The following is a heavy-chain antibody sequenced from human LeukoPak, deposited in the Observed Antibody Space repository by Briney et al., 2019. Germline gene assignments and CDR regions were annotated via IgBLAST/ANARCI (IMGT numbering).Heavy chain of an antibody. J-gene: IGHJ4*02. CDR3: ASDYGDHLFDY. CDR1: GYSISSGYY. V-gene: IGHV4-38-2*01. CDR2: IYHSGST. Sequence: SETLSLTCAVSGYSISSGYYWGWIRQPPGKGLEWTGSIYHSGSTYYNPSLKSRVTISVDTSKNQFSLKLSSVTAADTAVYYCASDYGDHLFDYWGQGTLVTVSS. D-gene: IGHD4-17*01.